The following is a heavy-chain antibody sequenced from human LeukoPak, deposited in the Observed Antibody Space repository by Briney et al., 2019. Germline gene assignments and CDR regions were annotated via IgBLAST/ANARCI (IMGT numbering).Heavy chain of an antibody. V-gene: IGHV3-23*01. J-gene: IGHJ4*02. CDR1: GFTFSSYA. CDR3: AKDIAIFAPTDY. CDR2: ISTSAGST. D-gene: IGHD3-3*01. Sequence: GGSLRLSCAASGFTFSSYAMSWVRQAPGTGLEWVSGISTSAGSTSYADSVKGRFTISRDNSKNILYLQMNSLRAEDTAIYYCAKDIAIFAPTDYWGQGTLVTVSS.